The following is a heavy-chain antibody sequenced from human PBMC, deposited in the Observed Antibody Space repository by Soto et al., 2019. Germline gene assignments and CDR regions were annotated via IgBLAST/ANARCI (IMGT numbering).Heavy chain of an antibody. Sequence: GGSLRLSFVASGFTFSNYGMHWLRQAPGKGLEWVAGISYDRGSADYVDSVKGRFTLSRDNSKNTLSLQMISLRPEDTGVYYCAKDFDVVVVLSGTRGLDVWGQGTTVTVSS. CDR1: GFTFSNYG. D-gene: IGHD2-15*01. J-gene: IGHJ6*02. CDR3: AKDFDVVVVLSGTRGLDV. V-gene: IGHV3-30*18. CDR2: ISYDRGSA.